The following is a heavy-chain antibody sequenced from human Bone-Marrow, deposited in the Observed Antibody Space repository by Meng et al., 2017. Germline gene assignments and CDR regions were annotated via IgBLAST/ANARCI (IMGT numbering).Heavy chain of an antibody. CDR3: ARNTAMVSHYYYGMDV. V-gene: IGHV1-69*05. D-gene: IGHD5-18*01. Sequence: SAMVFCKASGGTFSSYAISWVRQAPGQGLEWMGGIILIFGTANYAQKFQGRVTITTDESTSTAYMELSSLRSEDTAVYYCARNTAMVSHYYYGMDVWGQGTTVTVSS. CDR2: IILIFGTA. J-gene: IGHJ6*02. CDR1: GGTFSSYA.